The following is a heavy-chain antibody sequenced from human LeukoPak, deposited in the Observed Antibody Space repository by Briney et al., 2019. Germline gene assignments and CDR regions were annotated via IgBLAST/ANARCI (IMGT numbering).Heavy chain of an antibody. J-gene: IGHJ4*02. D-gene: IGHD4-17*01. CDR2: IYTSGSA. CDR3: ARGPTTVTRAFDY. Sequence: SETLSLTCTVSGGSISIYYWSWLRQPAGKGLEWIGRIYTSGSANYNPSLKSRVTMSVDTSKNQFSLKLSSVTAADTAVYYCARGPTTVTRAFDYWGQGTLVTVSS. V-gene: IGHV4-4*07. CDR1: GGSISIYY.